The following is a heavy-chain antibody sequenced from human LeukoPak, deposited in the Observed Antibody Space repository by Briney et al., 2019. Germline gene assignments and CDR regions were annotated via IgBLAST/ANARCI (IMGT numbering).Heavy chain of an antibody. CDR3: AEMAAAAVWFDP. CDR1: GFTFDDYA. V-gene: IGHV3-9*01. J-gene: IGHJ5*02. D-gene: IGHD6-13*01. CDR2: ISWNSGSI. Sequence: PGGSLRLSCAASGFTFDDYAMHWVRQAPGKGLEWVLGISWNSGSIGYADSVKGRFTISRDNAKNSLYLQMNSLRAEDTALYYCAEMAAAAVWFDPWGQGTLVTVSS.